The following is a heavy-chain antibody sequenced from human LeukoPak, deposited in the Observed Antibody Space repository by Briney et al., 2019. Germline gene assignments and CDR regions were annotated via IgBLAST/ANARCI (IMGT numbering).Heavy chain of an antibody. CDR1: GYTLTELS. Sequence: ASVKVSCKVSGYTLTELSMHWVRQAPGKGLEWMGGFDPEGGETIYAQKFQGRVTVTRDTSTSTVHMELSGLRSEDTAVYYCARDQEAFDYWGQGTLVTVSS. J-gene: IGHJ4*02. CDR2: FDPEGGET. V-gene: IGHV1-24*01. CDR3: ARDQEAFDY.